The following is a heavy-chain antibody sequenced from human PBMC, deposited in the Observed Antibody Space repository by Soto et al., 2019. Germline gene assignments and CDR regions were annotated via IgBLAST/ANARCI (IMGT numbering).Heavy chain of an antibody. D-gene: IGHD3-9*01. CDR2: IYYSGST. CDR3: ARDGTNYEISTGYSTAHGWFDP. Sequence: SETLSLTCTVSGGSISSYYWSWIRQPPGKGLEWIGYIYYSGSTNYNPSLKSRVTISVDTSKNQFSLKLSSVTAADTAVYYCARDGTNYEISTGYSTAHGWFDPWGEGPRVTV. V-gene: IGHV4-59*01. J-gene: IGHJ5*02. CDR1: GGSISSYY.